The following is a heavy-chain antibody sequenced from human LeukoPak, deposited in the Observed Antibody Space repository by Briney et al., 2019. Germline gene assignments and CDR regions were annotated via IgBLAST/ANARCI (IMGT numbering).Heavy chain of an antibody. CDR1: GFTFSSYA. V-gene: IGHV3-23*01. Sequence: GGSPRLSCAASGFTFSSYAMSWVRQAPGKGLEWVSVISGGGGSTYYADSVKGRFTIPRDNSKNTLYLQMNSLRAEDTAVYHCATSTVTTYYFDYWGQGTLVTVSS. D-gene: IGHD4-17*01. CDR3: ATSTVTTYYFDY. CDR2: ISGGGGST. J-gene: IGHJ4*02.